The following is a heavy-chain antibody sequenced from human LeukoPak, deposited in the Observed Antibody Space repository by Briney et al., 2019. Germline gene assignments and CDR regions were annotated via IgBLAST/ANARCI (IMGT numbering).Heavy chain of an antibody. Sequence: SETLSLTCTVSGGSISSSSYYWGWIRQPPGKGLEWIGSIHYSGSTYYNSSLKSRVTISVDTSKNQFSLKLSSVTAADTAVYYCARISFGSGSYDDYYYYYMDVWGKGTTVTISS. CDR3: ARISFGSGSYDDYYYYYMDV. CDR1: GGSISSSSYY. V-gene: IGHV4-39*01. J-gene: IGHJ6*03. D-gene: IGHD3-10*01. CDR2: IHYSGST.